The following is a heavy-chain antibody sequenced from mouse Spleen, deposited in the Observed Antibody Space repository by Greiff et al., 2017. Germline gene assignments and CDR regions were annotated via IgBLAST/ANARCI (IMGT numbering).Heavy chain of an antibody. V-gene: IGHV1-82*01. D-gene: IGHD3-3*01. CDR2: IYPGDGDT. Sequence: VQLQQSGPELVKPGASVKISCKASGYAFSSSWMNWVKQRPGKGLEWIGRIYPGDGDTNYNGKFKGKATLTADKSSSTAYMQLSSLTSEDSAVYFCAREGDVGFAYWGQGTLVTVSA. CDR1: GYAFSSSW. J-gene: IGHJ3*01. CDR3: AREGDVGFAY.